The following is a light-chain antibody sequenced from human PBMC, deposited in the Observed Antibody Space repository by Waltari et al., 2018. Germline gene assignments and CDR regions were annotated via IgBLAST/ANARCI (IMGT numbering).Light chain of an antibody. CDR1: QTISYSS. Sequence: EIVLTQSPGTLSLSPGERATLSCRASQTISYSSLAWYQQKPGQAPRLLISATSSRATAIPDRFSGSGSGTDFTLTISRLEPEDFAVYFCQHYANSPPTFGQGTKVEIK. J-gene: IGKJ1*01. CDR2: ATS. CDR3: QHYANSPPT. V-gene: IGKV3-20*01.